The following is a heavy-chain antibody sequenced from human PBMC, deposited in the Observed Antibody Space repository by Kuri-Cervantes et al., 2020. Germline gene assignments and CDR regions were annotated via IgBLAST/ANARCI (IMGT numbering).Heavy chain of an antibody. CDR2: IRYDGSNK. J-gene: IGHJ4*02. CDR3: AKDRVGGYSSGLDY. V-gene: IGHV3-30*02. CDR1: GFTFSSYG. D-gene: IGHD6-19*01. Sequence: LSLTCAASGFTFSSYGMHWVRQAPGKGLEWVAFIRYDGSNKYYADSVKGRFTISRDNSKNTLYLQMNSLRAEDTAVYYCAKDRVGGYSSGLDYWGQGTLVTVSS.